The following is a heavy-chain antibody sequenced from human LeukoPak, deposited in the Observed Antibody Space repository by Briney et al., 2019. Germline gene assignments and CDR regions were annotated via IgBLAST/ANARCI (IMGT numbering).Heavy chain of an antibody. V-gene: IGHV3-23*01. CDR2: ISGSGGST. D-gene: IGHD2-8*01. CDR1: GFPFSSYA. CDR3: AKELILYYYYYGMDV. Sequence: GGSLRLSCAASGFPFSSYAMSWVRQAPGKGLEWVSAISGSGGSTYYADSVKGRFTISRDNSKNTLYLQMNSLRAEDTAVYYCAKELILYYYYYGMDVWGQGTTVTVSS. J-gene: IGHJ6*02.